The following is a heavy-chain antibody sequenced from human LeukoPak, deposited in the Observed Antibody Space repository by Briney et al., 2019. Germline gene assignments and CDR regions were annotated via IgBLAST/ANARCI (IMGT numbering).Heavy chain of an antibody. CDR1: GFTFRSYS. J-gene: IGHJ5*02. D-gene: IGHD3-22*01. CDR2: INSSSSDR. Sequence: AVSLTLSCPASGFTFRSYSMNWVRQAPGKGLEWVSSINSSSSDRYYTASVKVQFTISKDNAKNCPSLQMNRLRPQDTAVYYGARESRPNSYYYDSSEENWFDPWGQGTLVTVSS. CDR3: ARESRPNSYYYDSSEENWFDP. V-gene: IGHV3-21*01.